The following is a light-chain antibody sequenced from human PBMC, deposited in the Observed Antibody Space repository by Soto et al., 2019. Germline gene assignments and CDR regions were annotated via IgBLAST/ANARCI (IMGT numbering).Light chain of an antibody. Sequence: EIVMTQSPGTLSLSPGERATLSCRASQSVSTNLAWYQQIPGQAPRPLIYGASTRATGIPARFSGSGSGTEFTLAISSLQSEDFAVYYCQQDNDWPQTFGLGTKV. J-gene: IGKJ1*01. CDR1: QSVSTN. CDR3: QQDNDWPQT. V-gene: IGKV3-15*01. CDR2: GAS.